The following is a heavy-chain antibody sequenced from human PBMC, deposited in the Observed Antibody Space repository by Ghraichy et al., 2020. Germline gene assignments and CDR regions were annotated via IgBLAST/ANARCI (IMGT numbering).Heavy chain of an antibody. Sequence: SETLSLTCTVSGGSISSSSYYWGWIRQPPGKGLEWIGSIYYSGSTYYNPSLKSRVTISVDTSKNQFSLKLSSVTAADTAVYYCASPRETAVAGYYYYGMDVWGQGTTVTVSS. D-gene: IGHD6-19*01. V-gene: IGHV4-39*01. CDR3: ASPRETAVAGYYYYGMDV. J-gene: IGHJ6*02. CDR2: IYYSGST. CDR1: GGSISSSSYY.